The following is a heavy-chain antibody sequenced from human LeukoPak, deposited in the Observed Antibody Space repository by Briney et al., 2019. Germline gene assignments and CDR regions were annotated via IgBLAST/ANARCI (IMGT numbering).Heavy chain of an antibody. D-gene: IGHD2-15*01. V-gene: IGHV4-39*07. CDR1: GGSISSSSYY. Sequence: PSETLSLTCTVSGGSISSSSYYWGWIRQPPGKGLECIGSIYYSGSTYYNPSLKSRVTISVDTSKNQFSLKLSSVTAADTAVYYCARDGISAPKQYNWFDPWGQGTLVTVSS. J-gene: IGHJ5*02. CDR2: IYYSGST. CDR3: ARDGISAPKQYNWFDP.